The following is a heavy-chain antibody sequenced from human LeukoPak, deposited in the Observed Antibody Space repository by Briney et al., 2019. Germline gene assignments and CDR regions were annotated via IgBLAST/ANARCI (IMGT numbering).Heavy chain of an antibody. CDR1: GFTFSANV. Sequence: GGSLRLSCAASGFTFSANVMSWVRQAPGKGLEWVSSISGRGSRTYYADSVKGRFTISRDNAKNSLFLQMNSLRAEDTAVYYCAREYSSRWFPSAFAYWGQGTLVTVSS. D-gene: IGHD6-13*01. CDR2: ISGRGSRT. J-gene: IGHJ4*02. CDR3: AREYSSRWFPSAFAY. V-gene: IGHV3-23*01.